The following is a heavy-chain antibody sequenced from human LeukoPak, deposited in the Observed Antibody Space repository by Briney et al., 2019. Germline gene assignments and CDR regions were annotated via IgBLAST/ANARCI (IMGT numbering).Heavy chain of an antibody. Sequence: GGSLRLSCAASGFTFSSYEMNWVRQAPGKGLEWVSYISSSGSTIYYADSVKGRFTISRDNAKNSLYLQMNSLRAEDTAVYYCARDRGDIVATVDYWGQGTLVTVSS. V-gene: IGHV3-48*03. D-gene: IGHD5-12*01. CDR2: ISSSGSTI. J-gene: IGHJ4*02. CDR1: GFTFSSYE. CDR3: ARDRGDIVATVDY.